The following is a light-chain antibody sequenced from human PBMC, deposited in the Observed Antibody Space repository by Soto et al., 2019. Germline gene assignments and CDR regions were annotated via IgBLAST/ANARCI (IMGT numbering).Light chain of an antibody. V-gene: IGLV2-23*02. CDR3: CSYAGSRTGV. J-gene: IGLJ3*02. Sequence: HSVPIQPASVSGSPGQSITISCTGTNSDIGLFSLVSWYQQYPDKAPKLILYEVSKWPSGIPHRFSGSKSGNTASLTISGLQAEDEADYYCCSYAGSRTGVFGGGTKLTVL. CDR1: NSDIGLFSL. CDR2: EVS.